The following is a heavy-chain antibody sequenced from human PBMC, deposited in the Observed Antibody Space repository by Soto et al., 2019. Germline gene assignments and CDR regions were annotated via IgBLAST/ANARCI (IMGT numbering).Heavy chain of an antibody. Sequence: PGGSLRLSCAASGFTFSTYGMHWVRQAPGKGLEWVAVISYDGSNKYSTDSVKGRFTISRDNSKNTLYLQMNSLRAEDTAVYYCAKDRNYWAPGGYYYYGMGVWGQGTTVTVSS. CDR2: ISYDGSNK. CDR1: GFTFSTYG. D-gene: IGHD1-7*01. V-gene: IGHV3-30*18. J-gene: IGHJ6*02. CDR3: AKDRNYWAPGGYYYYGMGV.